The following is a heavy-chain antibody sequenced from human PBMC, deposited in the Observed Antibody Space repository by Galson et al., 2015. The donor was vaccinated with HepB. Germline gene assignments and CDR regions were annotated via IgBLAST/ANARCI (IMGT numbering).Heavy chain of an antibody. CDR2: ISYDGSNK. Sequence: SLRLSCAASGFTFSSYAMHWVRQAPGKGLEWVAVISYDGSNKYYADSVKGRFTISRDNSKNTLYLQMNSLRAEDTAVYYCARAGYDFWSGLRGPPYYYGMDVWGQGATVTVSS. D-gene: IGHD3-3*01. CDR1: GFTFSSYA. CDR3: ARAGYDFWSGLRGPPYYYGMDV. J-gene: IGHJ6*02. V-gene: IGHV3-30-3*01.